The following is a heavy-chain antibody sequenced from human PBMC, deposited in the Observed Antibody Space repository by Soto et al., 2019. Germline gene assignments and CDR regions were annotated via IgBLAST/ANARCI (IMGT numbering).Heavy chain of an antibody. J-gene: IGHJ5*02. CDR2: ISGIGGST. Sequence: PGGSLRLSCAASGFTFTDYALSWVRQAPGKGLEWVATISGIGGSTYLADPVKGRFTISRDNSKSTVYLELNNLSAEDTAVYHCAKNQGVELVPLATVDWFDPWGQGSVVTVSS. CDR3: AKNQGVELVPLATVDWFDP. V-gene: IGHV3-23*01. D-gene: IGHD1-26*01. CDR1: GFTFTDYA.